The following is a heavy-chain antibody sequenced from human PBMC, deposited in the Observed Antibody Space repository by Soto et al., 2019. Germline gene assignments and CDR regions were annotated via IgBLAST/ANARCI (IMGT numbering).Heavy chain of an antibody. CDR3: ARVEVSGGPFDP. V-gene: IGHV1-69*06. CDR2: IIPMFGTT. J-gene: IGHJ5*02. Sequence: WASVKVSCKASGVTFTSYTITWVRQAPGQGLEWMGGIIPMFGTTNYAQKFQGRVTITADKSTNTDYMELSSLRSDDTAVYYCARVEVSGGPFDPWGQGTLVTVSS. CDR1: GVTFTSYT. D-gene: IGHD3-10*01.